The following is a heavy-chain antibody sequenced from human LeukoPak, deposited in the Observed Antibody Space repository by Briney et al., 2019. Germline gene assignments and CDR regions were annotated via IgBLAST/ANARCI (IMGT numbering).Heavy chain of an antibody. D-gene: IGHD2-15*01. CDR1: GFTFSSYA. CDR2: ISGSGGST. J-gene: IGHJ3*02. Sequence: GSLRLSCAASGFTFSSYAISWVRPAPGKGLEWVSTISGSGGSTYYADSVKGRFTISRDNSKNTLYLQMNSLRAEDTAVYYCAKDKIVVVVAATDAFDIWGQGTMVTVSS. CDR3: AKDKIVVVVAATDAFDI. V-gene: IGHV3-23*01.